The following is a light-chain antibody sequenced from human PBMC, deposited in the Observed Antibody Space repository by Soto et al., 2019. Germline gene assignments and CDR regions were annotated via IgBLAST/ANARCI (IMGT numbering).Light chain of an antibody. J-gene: IGLJ3*02. CDR2: GNS. CDR1: SSNIGAGYD. Sequence: VLTQPPSVSGAPGQRVTISCTASSSNIGAGYDVHWYQQLPGTVPKLLIYGNSNRPSGVPDRFSGSKSGTSASLAITGLQAEDEADYYCQSYDSSLSGWVFGGGTKLTVL. V-gene: IGLV1-40*01. CDR3: QSYDSSLSGWV.